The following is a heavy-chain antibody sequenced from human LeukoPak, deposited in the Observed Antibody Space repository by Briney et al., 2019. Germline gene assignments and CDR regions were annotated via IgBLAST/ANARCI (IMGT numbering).Heavy chain of an antibody. J-gene: IGHJ4*02. Sequence: SETLSLTCTVSGGSISSGGHYWSWIRQPAGKGLEYLGRISSTGSTNYNPSLRSRVTISADTSKNHFSLRLTSVTAADTAVYYCARDQTYSGSGIYTYFDYWGQGILVTVSS. CDR3: ARDQTYSGSGIYTYFDY. CDR2: ISSTGST. CDR1: GGSISSGGHY. D-gene: IGHD3-10*01. V-gene: IGHV4-61*02.